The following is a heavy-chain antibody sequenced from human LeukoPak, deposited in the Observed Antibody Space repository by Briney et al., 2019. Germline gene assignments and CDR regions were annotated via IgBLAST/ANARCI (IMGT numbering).Heavy chain of an antibody. J-gene: IGHJ4*02. CDR1: GGSISSYY. V-gene: IGHV4-59*08. D-gene: IGHD6-6*01. CDR3: ARHQPSSSSIDY. Sequence: SETLSLTCTASGGSISSYYWSWIRQPPGKGLEWIGYIHYSGSPNYNPSLKSRAIISVDTSKNQFSLKVTSVTAADTAVYYCARHQPSSSSIDYWGQGTLVTVPS. CDR2: IHYSGSP.